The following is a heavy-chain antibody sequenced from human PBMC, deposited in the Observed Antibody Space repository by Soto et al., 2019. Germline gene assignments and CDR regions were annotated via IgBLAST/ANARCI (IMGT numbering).Heavy chain of an antibody. J-gene: IGHJ4*02. D-gene: IGHD2-15*01. Sequence: EVQLVESGGGLVQPGGSLRLSCAVSGFTFSSDWMHWVRQAPGKGLVWVSRINSDGSSTSYEDSVKGRFTISRDNAKNKLYLQMNSLRAEDTAVYYCASTVVTGYWGQGTLVTVSS. CDR3: ASTVVTGY. CDR1: GFTFSSDW. CDR2: INSDGSST. V-gene: IGHV3-74*01.